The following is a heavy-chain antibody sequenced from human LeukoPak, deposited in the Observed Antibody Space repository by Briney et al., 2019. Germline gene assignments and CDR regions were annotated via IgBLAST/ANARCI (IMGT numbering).Heavy chain of an antibody. D-gene: IGHD2-15*01. V-gene: IGHV1-24*01. J-gene: IGHJ5*02. CDR2: FDPEDGET. Sequence: ASVKVSCKVSGYTLTELSMHWVRQAPGKGLEWMGGFDPEDGETIYAQKFQGRVTMTEDTSTDTAYTELSSLRSEDTAVYYCALTGYCSGGSCYSWLNWFDPWGQGTLVTVSS. CDR3: ALTGYCSGGSCYSWLNWFDP. CDR1: GYTLTELS.